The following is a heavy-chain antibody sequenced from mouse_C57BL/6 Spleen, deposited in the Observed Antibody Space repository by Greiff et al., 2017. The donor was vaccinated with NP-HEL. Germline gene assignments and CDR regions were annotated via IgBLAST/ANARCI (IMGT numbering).Heavy chain of an antibody. CDR2: IDPSDSYT. CDR3: ARYGSSYGGYAMDY. J-gene: IGHJ4*01. D-gene: IGHD1-1*01. CDR1: GYTFTSYW. Sequence: VQLQQPGAELVMPGASVKLSCKASGYTFTSYWMHWVKQRPGQGLEWIGEIDPSDSYTNYNQKFKGKSTLTVDKSSSTAYMQLSSLTSEDSAVYYCARYGSSYGGYAMDYWGQGTSVTVSS. V-gene: IGHV1-69*01.